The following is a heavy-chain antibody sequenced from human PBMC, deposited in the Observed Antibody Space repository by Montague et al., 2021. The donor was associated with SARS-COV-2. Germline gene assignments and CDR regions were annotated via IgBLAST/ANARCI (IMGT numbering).Heavy chain of an antibody. CDR1: GFAFSSYA. Sequence: SLRLSCAASGFAFSSYAMHWVRQAPGKGLEWVAVISDDGSNKYYADSVKGRFTISRDNSKNTLYLQMNSLRAEDTAVYYCASRKNYGSGSHFQHWGQGTLVTVSS. CDR3: ASRKNYGSGSHFQH. V-gene: IGHV3-30-3*01. D-gene: IGHD3-10*01. CDR2: ISDDGSNK. J-gene: IGHJ1*01.